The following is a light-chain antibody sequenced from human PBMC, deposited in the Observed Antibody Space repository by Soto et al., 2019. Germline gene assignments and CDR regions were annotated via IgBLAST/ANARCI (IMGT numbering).Light chain of an antibody. V-gene: IGKV3-15*01. CDR2: GAS. CDR3: QQYQYPWT. Sequence: LMTQPPATLSVSPWEIATLSFRASHIININLALYQQRPGQAPRLLIYGASTRATGIPARFSGSGGGTEFPVISSGLQSEVLVFYYLQQYQYPWTFGQGTKVDIK. CDR1: HIININ. J-gene: IGKJ1*01.